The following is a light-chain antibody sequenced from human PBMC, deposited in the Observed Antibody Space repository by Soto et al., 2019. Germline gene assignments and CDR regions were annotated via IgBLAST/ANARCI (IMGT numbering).Light chain of an antibody. J-gene: IGKJ2*01. V-gene: IGKV4-1*01. Sequence: DIVMTQSPDSLAVSLGERATINCKSSQSVLYSSNNKNYLAWYQQKPGQPPKLLIYWASTRESGVPDRFSGSGSRTDFTLPISSLQAEDVAVYYCHHYFSGPPYTFGQGTKLEIK. CDR3: HHYFSGPPYT. CDR2: WAS. CDR1: QSVLYSSNNKNY.